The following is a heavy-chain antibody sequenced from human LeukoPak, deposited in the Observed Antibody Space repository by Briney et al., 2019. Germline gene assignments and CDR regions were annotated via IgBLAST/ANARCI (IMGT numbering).Heavy chain of an antibody. J-gene: IGHJ4*02. CDR1: GFTFSIYG. Sequence: GGTLRLSCAASGFTFSIYGMTWVRQAPGKGLEWVSLIDSNSNFMNYADSVKGRFTISRDNAKKSLYLEMNSLRAEDTAVYYCAKDSHSWSRDYWGQGTLVTVSS. V-gene: IGHV3-21*01. D-gene: IGHD6-13*01. CDR2: IDSNSNFM. CDR3: AKDSHSWSRDY.